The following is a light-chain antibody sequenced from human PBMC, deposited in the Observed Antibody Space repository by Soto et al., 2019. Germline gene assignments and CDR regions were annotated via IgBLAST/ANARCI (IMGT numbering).Light chain of an antibody. J-gene: IGKJ4*01. CDR2: DAS. V-gene: IGKV3-11*01. CDR1: QSVSSY. Sequence: EIVLTQSPATLSLSPGDRATLSCRASQSVSSYLAWYQQKPGQAPRLLIYDASNRATGIPARFSGSGSGTDFTLTISSLEPEDFAVYSCQQRTNWPPFTFGGGTKVEI. CDR3: QQRTNWPPFT.